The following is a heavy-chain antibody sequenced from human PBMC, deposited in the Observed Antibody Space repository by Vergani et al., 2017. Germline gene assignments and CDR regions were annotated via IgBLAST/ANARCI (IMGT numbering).Heavy chain of an antibody. D-gene: IGHD3-10*01. CDR1: GFTFSSYA. CDR2: ISGSGGST. V-gene: IGHV3-23*01. Sequence: EVQLLESGGGLVQPGGSLRLSCAASGFTFSSYAMSWVRQAPGKGLEWVSAISGSGGSTYYADSVKGRFTISRDNSKNTLYLQMNSLRAEDTAVYYCAKEFSGRELLWFGELLFSAFDIWGQGTMVTVSS. CDR3: AKEFSGRELLWFGELLFSAFDI. J-gene: IGHJ3*02.